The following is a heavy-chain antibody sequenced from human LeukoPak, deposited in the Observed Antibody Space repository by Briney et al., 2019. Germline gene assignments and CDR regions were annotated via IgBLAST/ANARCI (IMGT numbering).Heavy chain of an antibody. J-gene: IGHJ4*02. CDR2: IYYSGST. Sequence: SETLSLTCTVSGGSISSYYWSWIRQPPGKGLEWIGYIYYSGSTNYNPSLKSRVTISVDTSKNQFSLKLSSVTAADTAVYYCASLAARRTLDYWGQGTLVTVSS. V-gene: IGHV4-59*01. CDR1: GGSISSYY. D-gene: IGHD6-6*01. CDR3: ASLAARRTLDY.